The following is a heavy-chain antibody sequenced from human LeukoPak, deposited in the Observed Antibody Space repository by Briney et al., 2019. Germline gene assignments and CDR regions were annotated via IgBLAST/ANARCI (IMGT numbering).Heavy chain of an antibody. J-gene: IGHJ1*01. D-gene: IGHD3-22*01. CDR2: ISYDGSNK. CDR1: GFTFSSYG. V-gene: IGHV3-30*03. CDR3: ARGPYYYDSSGYYAPTEYFQH. Sequence: PGRSLRLSCEASGFTFSSYGMNWVRQAPGKGLEWVAVISYDGSNKYYAESVKGRFTISRDNSKNTLYLQMNSLRAEDTAVYYCARGPYYYDSSGYYAPTEYFQHWGQGTLVTVSS.